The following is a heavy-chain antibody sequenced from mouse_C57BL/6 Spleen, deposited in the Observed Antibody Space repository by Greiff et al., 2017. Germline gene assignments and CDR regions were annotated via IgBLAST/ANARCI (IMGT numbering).Heavy chain of an antibody. Sequence: VMLVESGPELVKPGASVKISCKASGYAFSSSWMNWVKQRPGKGLEWIGRIYPGDGDTNYNGKFKGKATLTADKSSSTAYMQLSSLTSEDSAVYFCARSGGQLRLYYAMDYWGQGTSVTVSS. CDR2: IYPGDGDT. J-gene: IGHJ4*01. D-gene: IGHD3-2*02. CDR3: ARSGGQLRLYYAMDY. CDR1: GYAFSSSW. V-gene: IGHV1-82*01.